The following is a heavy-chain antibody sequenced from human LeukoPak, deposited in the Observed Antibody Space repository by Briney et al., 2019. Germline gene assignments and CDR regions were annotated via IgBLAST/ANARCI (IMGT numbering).Heavy chain of an antibody. Sequence: GGSLRLSCTTSGFTFGDYAMNWVRQAPGKGLEWVGIIRSKAYGGTIEYGASVKGRFSISRDDSKSIAYLQMNGLKSEDTAVYYCSTYIYRSSWYTDYWGQGTLVTVSS. D-gene: IGHD6-13*01. V-gene: IGHV3-49*04. J-gene: IGHJ4*02. CDR1: GFTFGDYA. CDR2: IRSKAYGGTI. CDR3: STYIYRSSWYTDY.